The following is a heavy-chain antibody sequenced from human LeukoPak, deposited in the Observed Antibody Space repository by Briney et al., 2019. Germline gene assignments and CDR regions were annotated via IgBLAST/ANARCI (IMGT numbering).Heavy chain of an antibody. CDR2: IYYSGST. Sequence: SETLSLTCTVSGGSISSSSYYWGWIRQPPGKGLEWIGSIYYSGSTYYNPSLKSRVTISVDTSKNQFSLKLSSVTAADTADYYCAREPYGSGTFDYWGQGTLVTVSA. V-gene: IGHV4-39*07. CDR3: AREPYGSGTFDY. CDR1: GGSISSSSYY. J-gene: IGHJ4*02. D-gene: IGHD3-10*01.